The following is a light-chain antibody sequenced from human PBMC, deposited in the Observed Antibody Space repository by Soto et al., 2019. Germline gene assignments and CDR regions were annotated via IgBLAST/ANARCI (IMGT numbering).Light chain of an antibody. CDR1: SSDVGRYNY. Sequence: QSALTRPRSVSGSPGQSVTISCTGTSSDVGRYNYVSWYQHHTGKVPKLMIYDVSTRPSGVPDRFSGSKSGTTASLTISGLQAEDEADYYCCSYAGSPYVFGTGTKVTVL. CDR3: CSYAGSPYV. V-gene: IGLV2-11*01. J-gene: IGLJ1*01. CDR2: DVS.